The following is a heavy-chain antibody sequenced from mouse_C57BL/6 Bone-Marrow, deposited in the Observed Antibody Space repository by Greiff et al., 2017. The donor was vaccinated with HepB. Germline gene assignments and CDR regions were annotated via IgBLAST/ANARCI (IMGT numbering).Heavy chain of an antibody. CDR3: ARVYDGYYGGAMDY. V-gene: IGHV1-72*01. D-gene: IGHD2-3*01. J-gene: IGHJ4*01. CDR2: IDPNRGGT. CDR1: GYTFTSYW. Sequence: QVQLQQPGAELVKPGASVKLSCKASGYTFTSYWMHWVKQRPGRGLEWIGRIDPNRGGTKYNEKFKSKATLTVDKPSSTAYMQLSSLTSEDSAVYYCARVYDGYYGGAMDYWGQGPSVTVSS.